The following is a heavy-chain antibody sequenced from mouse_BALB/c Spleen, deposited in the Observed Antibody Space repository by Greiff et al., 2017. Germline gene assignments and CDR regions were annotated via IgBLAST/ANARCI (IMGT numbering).Heavy chain of an antibody. CDR1: GYAFTNYL. CDR3: ARERPFAY. J-gene: IGHJ3*01. CDR2: INPGSGGT. Sequence: VQLQESGAELVRPGTSVKVSCKASGYAFTNYLIEWVKQRPGQGLEWIGVINPGSGGTNYNEKFKGKATLTADKSSSTAYMQLSSLTSDDSAVYFCARERPFAYWGQGTLVTVSA. V-gene: IGHV1-54*03.